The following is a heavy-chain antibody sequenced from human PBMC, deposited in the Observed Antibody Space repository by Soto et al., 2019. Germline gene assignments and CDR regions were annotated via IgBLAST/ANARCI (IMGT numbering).Heavy chain of an antibody. D-gene: IGHD3-3*01. V-gene: IGHV1-46*01. CDR3: ARVGYYDFWSGYRGQTFYYYYYGMDV. CDR1: GYTFTSYY. CDR2: INPSGGST. J-gene: IGHJ6*02. Sequence: ASVKVSCKASGYTFTSYYMNWVRQAPGQGLEWMGIINPSGGSTSYAQKFQGRVTMTRDTSTSTVYMELSSLRSEDTAVYYCARVGYYDFWSGYRGQTFYYYYYGMDVWGQGTTVTVSS.